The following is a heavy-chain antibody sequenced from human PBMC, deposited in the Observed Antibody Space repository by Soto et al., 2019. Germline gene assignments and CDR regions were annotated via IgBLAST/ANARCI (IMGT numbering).Heavy chain of an antibody. D-gene: IGHD2-8*02. CDR2: IYHSGST. CDR3: ARVASYPWSWFDT. CDR1: GYSISSGYY. V-gene: IGHV4-38-2*01. J-gene: IGHJ5*02. Sequence: SETLSLTCAVSGYSISSGYYWGWIRQPPGKGLEWIGSIYHSGSTYYNPSLKSRVTISVDTSKNQFSLKLSSVTAADTAVYYCARVASYPWSWFDTWGQGTLVTVSS.